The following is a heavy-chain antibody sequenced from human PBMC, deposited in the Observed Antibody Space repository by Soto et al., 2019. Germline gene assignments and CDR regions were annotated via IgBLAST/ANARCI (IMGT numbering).Heavy chain of an antibody. CDR1: GYTFTSYA. J-gene: IGHJ4*02. Sequence: ASVKVSCKASGYTFTSYAMHWVRQAPGQRLEWMGWINAGNGNTKYSQKFQGRVTITRDTSASTAYMELSSLRSEDTAVYYCAVASFGGDYPRAPSTPTIDYWGQGTLVTVSS. V-gene: IGHV1-3*01. CDR2: INAGNGNT. CDR3: AVASFGGDYPRAPSTPTIDY. D-gene: IGHD4-17*01.